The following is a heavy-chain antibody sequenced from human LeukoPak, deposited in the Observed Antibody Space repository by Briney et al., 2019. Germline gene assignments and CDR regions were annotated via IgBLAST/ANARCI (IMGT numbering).Heavy chain of an antibody. D-gene: IGHD2-15*01. V-gene: IGHV3-66*01. Sequence: GGSLRLSCAASGFTFSDHYMDWVRQAPGKGLEWVSVIYSGGSTYYADSVKGRFTISRDNSKNTLYLQMNSLRAEDTAVYYCARVPTKAAKFYYYYMDVWGKGTTVTVSS. CDR1: GFTFSDHY. CDR2: IYSGGST. J-gene: IGHJ6*03. CDR3: ARVPTKAAKFYYYYMDV.